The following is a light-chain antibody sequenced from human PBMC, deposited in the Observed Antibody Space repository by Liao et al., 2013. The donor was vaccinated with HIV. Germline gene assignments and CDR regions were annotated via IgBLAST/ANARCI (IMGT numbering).Light chain of an antibody. CDR2: KDT. Sequence: SYDLTQPPSVSVSPGQTASITCSGDKLGDKYASWYQQKPGQSPVLVIYKDTKRPSGIPERFSGSNSGNTATLTISGTQTMDEADYYCQAWDNSAVVFGGGTKLTVL. CDR1: KLGDKY. CDR3: QAWDNSAVV. V-gene: IGLV3-1*01. J-gene: IGLJ3*02.